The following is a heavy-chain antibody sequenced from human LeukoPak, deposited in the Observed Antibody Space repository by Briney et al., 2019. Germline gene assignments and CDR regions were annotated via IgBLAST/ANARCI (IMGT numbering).Heavy chain of an antibody. D-gene: IGHD2-2*01. CDR1: GFSVSSTY. CDR3: ARAHCRSTSCYYGDAFDI. CDR2: IYSGGST. V-gene: IGHV3-53*01. Sequence: GGSLRLSCAASGFSVSSTYMSWVRQAPGKGLDWVSVIYSGGSTYYADSVKGRFTISRDSSKNTLCLQMNSLRAEDMAVYYCARAHCRSTSCYYGDAFDIWGQGTMVTVSS. J-gene: IGHJ3*02.